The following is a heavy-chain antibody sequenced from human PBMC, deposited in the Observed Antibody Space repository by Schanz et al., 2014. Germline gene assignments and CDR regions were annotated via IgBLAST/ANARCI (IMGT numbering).Heavy chain of an antibody. CDR1: GFIFSSHT. J-gene: IGHJ6*04. D-gene: IGHD2-2*01. V-gene: IGHV3-48*01. CDR3: ARDLSSLIQGDV. Sequence: EVHLVESGGGLVQPGGSLRLSCAASGFIFSSHTMNWVRQAPGKGLEWVSYISSSSGTIYYADSVKGRFTISRDNAKNLLYLQMNGLRAEDTAVYFCARDLSSLIQGDVWGKGTTVTVSS. CDR2: ISSSSGTI.